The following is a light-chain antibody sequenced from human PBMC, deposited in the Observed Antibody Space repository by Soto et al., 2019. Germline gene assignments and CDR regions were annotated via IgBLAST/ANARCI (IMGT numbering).Light chain of an antibody. J-gene: IGKJ2*01. CDR1: QSISSW. CDR3: HQYDNYSPYT. CDR2: KAS. Sequence: DIQMTQSPSTLSASPGDRVTITCRASQSISSWLAWYQQKPGKAPKLLIYKASSLVSGVPSRFSGSGAGTKFFLTISSLQPDDFATYYCHQYDNYSPYTFGQGTKLDIK. V-gene: IGKV1-5*03.